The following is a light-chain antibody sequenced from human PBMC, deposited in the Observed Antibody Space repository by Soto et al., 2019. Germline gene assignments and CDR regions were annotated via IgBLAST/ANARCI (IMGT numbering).Light chain of an antibody. J-gene: IGKJ5*01. CDR3: QQFDTYPLT. Sequence: AIQLTQSPSSLSASVGDRVTITCRASQGIGSSTFAWYQQKAGKAPTLLIYDVSNLQRGVPTRFSGSGSGTDFSLTISSLQHEDFATYYCQQFDTYPLTFGQGTRLDIK. CDR2: DVS. CDR1: QGIGSST. V-gene: IGKV1-13*02.